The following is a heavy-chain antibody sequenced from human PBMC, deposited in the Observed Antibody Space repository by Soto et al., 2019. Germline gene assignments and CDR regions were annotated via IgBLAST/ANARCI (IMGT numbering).Heavy chain of an antibody. Sequence: QVQLVESGGSVVQPGRSLRLSCAASGFTFSSSGMHWVRQAPGKGLEWVAVIWYDGSNKYYADSVKGRFTISRDNSKNTLYLQMNSLRAEDTAVYYCARWYNWNDGALDYWGQGTLVTVSS. CDR3: ARWYNWNDGALDY. J-gene: IGHJ4*02. CDR2: IWYDGSNK. CDR1: GFTFSSSG. D-gene: IGHD1-1*01. V-gene: IGHV3-33*01.